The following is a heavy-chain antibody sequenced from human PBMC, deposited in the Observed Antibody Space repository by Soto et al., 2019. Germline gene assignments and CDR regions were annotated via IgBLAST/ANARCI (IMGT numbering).Heavy chain of an antibody. CDR2: IYYSGST. Sequence: SETLSLTCTVSGGSISSGDYYWSWIRQPPGKGLEWIGYIYYSGSTYYNPSLKSRVTISVDTSKNQFSLKLSSVTAADTAVYYCARLIAAAGRVFYYYGMDVWGQGTTVTVSS. CDR1: GGSISSGDYY. J-gene: IGHJ6*02. V-gene: IGHV4-30-4*01. CDR3: ARLIAAAGRVFYYYGMDV. D-gene: IGHD6-13*01.